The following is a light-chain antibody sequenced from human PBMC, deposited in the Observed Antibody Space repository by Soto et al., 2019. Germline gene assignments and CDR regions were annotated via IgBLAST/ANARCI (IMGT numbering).Light chain of an antibody. Sequence: EIVLTQSPGILSLSPGERATLSCRASQSVANNYLAWYRQKPGQAPWPLIYGASSRVTGIPDRFSGSGSGTDFTLTISRLEPEDFAVYFCQQYGSLPWTCGQGTKIDVK. V-gene: IGKV3-20*01. J-gene: IGKJ1*01. CDR2: GAS. CDR1: QSVANNY. CDR3: QQYGSLPWT.